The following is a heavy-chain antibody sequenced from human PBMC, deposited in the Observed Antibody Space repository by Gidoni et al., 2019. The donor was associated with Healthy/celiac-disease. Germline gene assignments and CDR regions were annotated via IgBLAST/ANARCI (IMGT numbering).Heavy chain of an antibody. Sequence: QVQLVQSGAEVKKPVSTVKVSCKASGGTYSRYAISWVRQAPGQGLEWMGGIIPIFGTANYAQKFQGRVTINADKATSTAYMELSSLRDEDTAVYYCARLLSIASAPTLFPLDS. D-gene: IGHD6-6*01. CDR3: ARLLSIASAPTLFPLDS. J-gene: IGHJ5*01. V-gene: IGHV1-69*06. CDR1: GGTYSRYA. CDR2: IIPIFGTA.